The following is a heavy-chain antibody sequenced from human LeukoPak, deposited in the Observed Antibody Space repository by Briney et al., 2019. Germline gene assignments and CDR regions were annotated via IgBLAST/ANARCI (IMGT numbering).Heavy chain of an antibody. CDR2: ITSNGGST. V-gene: IGHV3-64D*08. CDR1: GFSFSTYA. CDR3: VTVGMTSIWSYLRFDP. Sequence: PGGSLRLSCAASGFSFSTYAMHWVRQAPGKGLEFVSAITSNGGSTYYADSVKGRFTISRDNSKNTLYLQMSSLRAEDTAVYYCVTVGMTSIWSYLRFDPRGQGTLVPVSS. D-gene: IGHD1-26*01. J-gene: IGHJ5*02.